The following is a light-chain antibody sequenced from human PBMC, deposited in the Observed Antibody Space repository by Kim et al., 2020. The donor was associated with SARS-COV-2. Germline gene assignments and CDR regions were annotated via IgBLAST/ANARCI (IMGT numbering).Light chain of an antibody. Sequence: GQSITISCTGTSSDVGGYNYVAWYQQHPGKAPKLMIYDVSNRPSGVSNRFSGSKSGNTASLTISGLQAEDEADYYCSSCTSSSTVVFGGGTQLTVL. CDR3: SSCTSSSTVV. CDR2: DVS. CDR1: SSDVGGYNY. J-gene: IGLJ2*01. V-gene: IGLV2-14*03.